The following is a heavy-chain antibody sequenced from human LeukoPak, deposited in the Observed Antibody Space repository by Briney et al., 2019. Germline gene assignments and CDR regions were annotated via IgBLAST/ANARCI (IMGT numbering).Heavy chain of an antibody. CDR1: GYSISSGYY. V-gene: IGHV4-38-2*02. J-gene: IGHJ4*02. D-gene: IGHD5-12*01. Sequence: PSETLSLTCTVSGYSISSGYYWGWIRPPPGKGLGWIGSIYHSGSTYYNPSLKSRVTISVDTSKNQFSLKLSSVTAADTAVYYCARDPGDIVATHFDYWGQGTLVTVSS. CDR2: IYHSGST. CDR3: ARDPGDIVATHFDY.